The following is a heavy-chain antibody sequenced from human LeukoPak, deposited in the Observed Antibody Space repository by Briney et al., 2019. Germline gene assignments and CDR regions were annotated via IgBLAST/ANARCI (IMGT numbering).Heavy chain of an antibody. J-gene: IGHJ4*02. CDR3: ARDPGYSYEYYFDY. V-gene: IGHV4-59*12. Sequence: SETLSLTCTVSGGSISNYYWSWIRQPPGKGLEWIGYIYYSGSTKYNPSLKSRVTISVDTSKNQFSLRLSPVTAADTAVYYCARDPGYSYEYYFDYWGQGTLVTVSS. CDR1: GGSISNYY. CDR2: IYYSGST. D-gene: IGHD5-18*01.